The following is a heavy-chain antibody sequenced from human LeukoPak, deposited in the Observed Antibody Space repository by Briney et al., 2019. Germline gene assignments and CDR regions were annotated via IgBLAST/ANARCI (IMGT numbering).Heavy chain of an antibody. V-gene: IGHV4-34*01. Sequence: SETLSLTCAVYGGSFSGYYWSWIRQPPGKGLEWIGEINHSGSTNYNPSLKSRVTISVDTPKNQFSLKLSSVTAADTAVYYCARVPGASDYWGQRTLVTVSS. CDR2: INHSGST. CDR1: GGSFSGYY. J-gene: IGHJ4*02. CDR3: ARVPGASDY. D-gene: IGHD2-2*01.